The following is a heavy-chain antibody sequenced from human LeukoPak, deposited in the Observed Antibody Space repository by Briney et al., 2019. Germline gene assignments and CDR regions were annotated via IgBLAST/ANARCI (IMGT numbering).Heavy chain of an antibody. V-gene: IGHV4-34*01. CDR1: GGSFSGYY. Sequence: WETLSLTCAVYGGSFSGYYWSWIRQPPGKGLEWIGEINHSGSTNHNPSLKSRVTISVDTSKNQFSLKLSSVTAADTAVYYCARGLQPSDYWGPGTLVTVSS. J-gene: IGHJ4*02. CDR2: INHSGST. CDR3: ARGLQPSDY. D-gene: IGHD1-1*01.